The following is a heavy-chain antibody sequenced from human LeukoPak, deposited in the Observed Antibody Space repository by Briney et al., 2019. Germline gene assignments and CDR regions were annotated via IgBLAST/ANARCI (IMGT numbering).Heavy chain of an antibody. V-gene: IGHV4-34*01. Sequence: SETLSLTCTVYGGSFSGYYWGWIRQPPGKGLEWIGEINHSGSTNYNPSLKSRVTISVDTSKNQFSLKLSSVTAADTAVYYCARESSPYYYGSGSYAYYFDYWGQGTLVTVSS. CDR3: ARESSPYYYGSGSYAYYFDY. CDR1: GGSFSGYY. D-gene: IGHD3-10*01. J-gene: IGHJ4*02. CDR2: INHSGST.